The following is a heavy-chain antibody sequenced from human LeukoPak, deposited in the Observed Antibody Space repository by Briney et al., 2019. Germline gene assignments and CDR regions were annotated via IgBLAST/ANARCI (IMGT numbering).Heavy chain of an antibody. V-gene: IGHV4-31*03. D-gene: IGHD6-19*01. J-gene: IGHJ6*02. CDR3: ARGVDSSGWTPRYYYYGMDV. CDR2: IYYSGST. Sequence: SETLSLTCTVSGGSISSGGYYWSWIRQHPGKGLEWIGYIYYSGSTYYNPSLKSRVTISVDTSKNQFSLKLSSVTAADTAVYYCARGVDSSGWTPRYYYYGMDVWGQGTTVTVSS. CDR1: GGSISSGGYY.